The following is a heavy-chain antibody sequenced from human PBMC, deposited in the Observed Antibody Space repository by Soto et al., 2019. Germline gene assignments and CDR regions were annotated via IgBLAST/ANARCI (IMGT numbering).Heavy chain of an antibody. D-gene: IGHD6-19*01. Sequence: EVHLLKSGGGLVKPGGSLRLSCAASGFTFSNCAMSWVRQAPGKGLEWVSGISGSGDATWFADSVKGRFTISRDNSKNTLYLQMSTLRAEDTAVYYCAKDEGQAVTGPLGYWGQGTLVTVSS. CDR1: GFTFSNCA. CDR3: AKDEGQAVTGPLGY. V-gene: IGHV3-23*01. CDR2: ISGSGDAT. J-gene: IGHJ4*02.